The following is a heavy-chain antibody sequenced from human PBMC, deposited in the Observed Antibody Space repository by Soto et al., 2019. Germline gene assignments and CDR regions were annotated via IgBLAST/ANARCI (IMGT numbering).Heavy chain of an antibody. D-gene: IGHD5-12*01. CDR1: GGSVSSGTYY. J-gene: IGHJ4*02. CDR3: ARGGYSGYDYVY. Sequence: PSETLSLTCTVSGGSVSSGTYYWSWIRQPPGKGLEWIGYIYYSGSTNYNPSLKSRVTISVDTSKNQFSLKLSSVTAADTAVYYCARGGYSGYDYVYWGQGTLVTVPQ. V-gene: IGHV4-61*01. CDR2: IYYSGST.